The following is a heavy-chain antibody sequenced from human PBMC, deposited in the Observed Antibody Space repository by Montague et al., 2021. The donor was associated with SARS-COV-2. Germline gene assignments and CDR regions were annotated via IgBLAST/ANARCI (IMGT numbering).Heavy chain of an antibody. D-gene: IGHD3-3*01. CDR3: ARGQVTIFGVLIMLPAAGALDI. V-gene: IGHV4-34*01. J-gene: IGHJ3*02. CDR2: NT. Sequence: NTNYNPSLKSRVTISVDTSKNQFSLKMNSVSAADTAVYYWARGQVTIFGVLIMLPAAGALDIWGRGKMVSVSS.